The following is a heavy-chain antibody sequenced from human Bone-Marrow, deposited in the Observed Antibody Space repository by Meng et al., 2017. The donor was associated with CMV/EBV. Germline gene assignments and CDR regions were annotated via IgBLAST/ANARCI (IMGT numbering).Heavy chain of an antibody. CDR1: GGTFSSYA. CDR3: ARGGKIVVVPADIEGVDWFDP. Sequence: SVKVSCKASGGTFSSYAISWVRQAPGQGLEWMGGIIPIFGTANYAQKFQGRVTITTDESTSTAYMELSRLRSEDTAVYYCARGGKIVVVPADIEGVDWFDPWGQGTLVTVSS. CDR2: IIPIFGTA. D-gene: IGHD2-2*02. J-gene: IGHJ5*02. V-gene: IGHV1-69*05.